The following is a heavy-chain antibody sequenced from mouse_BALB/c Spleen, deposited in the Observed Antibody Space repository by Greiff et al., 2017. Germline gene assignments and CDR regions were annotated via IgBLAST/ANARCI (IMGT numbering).Heavy chain of an antibody. CDR1: GFTFSDYY. Sequence: EVMLVESGGGLVKPGGSLKLSCAASGFTFSDYYMYWVRQTPEKRLEWVATISDGGSYTYYPDSVKGRFTISRDNAKNNLYLQMSSLKSEDTAMYYCEREGGGKGAMDYWGQGTSVTVSS. D-gene: IGHD1-3*01. J-gene: IGHJ4*01. V-gene: IGHV5-4*02. CDR3: EREGGGKGAMDY. CDR2: ISDGGSYT.